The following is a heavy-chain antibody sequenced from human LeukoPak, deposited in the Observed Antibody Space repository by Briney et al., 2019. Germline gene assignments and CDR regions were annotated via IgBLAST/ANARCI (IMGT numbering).Heavy chain of an antibody. V-gene: IGHV1-46*01. CDR2: INPSGGST. Sequence: ASVKVSCKASGYTFTSYNMHWVRQAPGQGLEWMGIINPSGGSTSYAQKFQGRVTMTRDTSTSTVYMELSSLRSEDTAVYYCARNYYGSGSYYMFDYWGQGTLVTVSS. CDR1: GYTFTSYN. CDR3: ARNYYGSGSYYMFDY. J-gene: IGHJ4*02. D-gene: IGHD3-10*01.